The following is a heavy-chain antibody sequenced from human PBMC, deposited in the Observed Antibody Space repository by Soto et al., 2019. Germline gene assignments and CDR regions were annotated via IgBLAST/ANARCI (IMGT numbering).Heavy chain of an antibody. CDR1: GGTFSSYA. V-gene: IGHV1-69*13. J-gene: IGHJ5*02. CDR2: IIPIFGTA. Sequence: SVKVSCKASGGTFSSYAISWVRQAPGQGLEWMGGIIPIFGTANYAQKFQGRVTITADGSTSTAYMELSSLRSEDTAVYYCLGNWNYGTGNWFDPWGQGTLVTVSS. CDR3: LGNWNYGTGNWFDP. D-gene: IGHD1-7*01.